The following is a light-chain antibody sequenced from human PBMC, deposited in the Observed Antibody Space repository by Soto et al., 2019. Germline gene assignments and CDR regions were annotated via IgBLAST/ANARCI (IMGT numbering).Light chain of an antibody. V-gene: IGLV2-14*01. CDR2: DVS. Sequence: QSGLSDVESVTVSPGGWRTISCTGTSSDVGGYNYVSWYQQHPGKAPKLMIYDVSNRPSGVSNRFSGSKSGNTASLTISGLQAEDEANYYCSSYTSSSTSYVSGAGTKVTV. J-gene: IGLJ1*01. CDR1: SSDVGGYNY. CDR3: SSYTSSSTSYV.